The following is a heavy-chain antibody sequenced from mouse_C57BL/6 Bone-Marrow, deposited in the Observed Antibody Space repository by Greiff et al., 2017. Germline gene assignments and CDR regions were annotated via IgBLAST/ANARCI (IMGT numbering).Heavy chain of an antibody. CDR3: ARSYDYDFAY. CDR1: GYTFTSYW. V-gene: IGHV1-55*01. Sequence: QVHVKQPGAELVKPGASVKMSCKASGYTFTSYWITWVKQRPGQGLEWIGDIYPGSGSTNYNEKFKSKATLTVDKSSSTAYMQLSSLTSADSAVYYCARSYDYDFAYWGRGTLVTVSA. D-gene: IGHD2-4*01. J-gene: IGHJ3*01. CDR2: IYPGSGST.